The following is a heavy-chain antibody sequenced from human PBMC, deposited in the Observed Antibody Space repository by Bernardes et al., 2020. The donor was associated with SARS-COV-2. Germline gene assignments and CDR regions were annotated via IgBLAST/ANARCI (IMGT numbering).Heavy chain of an antibody. V-gene: IGHV4-4*07. Sequence: SETLSLTCTVSGGSISSSYWNWIRQPAGKGLEWIGRVYTSGSTTYNPSLKSRVTMSVDTSKNQFSLRLTSVTAADTAVYYCATSHEYSYGLRERIYGMDVWGQGTTVTVSS. CDR1: GGSISSSY. CDR3: ATSHEYSYGLRERIYGMDV. CDR2: VYTSGST. D-gene: IGHD5-18*01. J-gene: IGHJ6*02.